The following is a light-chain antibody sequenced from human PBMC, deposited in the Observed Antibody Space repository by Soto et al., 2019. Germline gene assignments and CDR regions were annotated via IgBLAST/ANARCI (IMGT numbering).Light chain of an antibody. CDR2: VAF. J-gene: IGKJ4*01. CDR1: QSVSSN. V-gene: IGKV3-15*01. CDR3: QQYNVLPLT. Sequence: EIVMTQSPATLSVSPGERATLSCRASQSVSSNLAWYQQKPGQTPKLLIYVAFTRATGIPARFSGSGSETEFTLTISSLQSEDFAVYYCQQYNVLPLTFVGGTKVEFK.